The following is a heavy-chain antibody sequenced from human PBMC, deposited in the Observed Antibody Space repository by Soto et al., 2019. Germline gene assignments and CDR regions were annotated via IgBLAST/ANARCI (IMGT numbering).Heavy chain of an antibody. J-gene: IGHJ4*02. CDR3: ARDSKDSYGLTNSDY. CDR1: GFTFSSYA. V-gene: IGHV3-30-3*01. CDR2: ISYDGSNK. D-gene: IGHD5-18*01. Sequence: QVQLVESGGGVVQPGRSLRLSCAASGFTFSSYAMHWVRQAPGKGLEWVAVISYDGSNKYYADSVKGRFTISRDNSKNTLYLRMNSLRAEDTAVYYCARDSKDSYGLTNSDYWGQGTLVTVSS.